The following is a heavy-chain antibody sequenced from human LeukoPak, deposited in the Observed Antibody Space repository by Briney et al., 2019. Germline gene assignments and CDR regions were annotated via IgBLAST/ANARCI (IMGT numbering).Heavy chain of an antibody. D-gene: IGHD6-19*01. CDR1: GDSVASNNGA. CDR3: ARDLGTSGWYTFDY. CDR2: RYYRSKWYN. Sequence: SQTLSLTCAISGDSVASNNGAWNWIRQSPSRGLEWLGRRYYRSKWYNDYAMPMKGRISINPDTSKNQFSLQVNSVTPEDTAIYYCARDLGTSGWYTFDYWGQGTLVTVSS. V-gene: IGHV6-1*01. J-gene: IGHJ4*02.